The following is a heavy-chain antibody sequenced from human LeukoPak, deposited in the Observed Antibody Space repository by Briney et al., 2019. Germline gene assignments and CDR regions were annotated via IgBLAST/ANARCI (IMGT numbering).Heavy chain of an antibody. CDR2: ISSSSSYI. V-gene: IGHV3-21*01. J-gene: IGHJ4*02. D-gene: IGHD6-19*01. Sequence: GGSLRLSCAASGFTFSSYSMNWVRQAPGKGLEWVSSISSSSSYIYYADSVKGRFAISRDNAKNSLYLQMNSLRAEDTAVYYCARAALAVAPSTGYWGQGTLVIVPS. CDR1: GFTFSSYS. CDR3: ARAALAVAPSTGY.